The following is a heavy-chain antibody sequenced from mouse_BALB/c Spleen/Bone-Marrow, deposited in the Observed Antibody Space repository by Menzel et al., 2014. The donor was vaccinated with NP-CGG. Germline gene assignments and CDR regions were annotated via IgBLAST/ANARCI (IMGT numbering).Heavy chain of an antibody. CDR2: IRNKANGYTT. CDR1: GFTFTDYY. D-gene: IGHD2-3*01. J-gene: IGHJ1*01. CDR3: ARDMCDGLRWYFDV. V-gene: IGHV7-3*02. Sequence: EVKLMESGGGLVQPGGSLRLSCATSGFTFTDYYMSWVRQPPGKALEWLGFIRNKANGYTTDYSASVKGRFTISRDNSQIILYLQMNTLRAEDRATYYCARDMCDGLRWYFDVWGAGTTVTVSS.